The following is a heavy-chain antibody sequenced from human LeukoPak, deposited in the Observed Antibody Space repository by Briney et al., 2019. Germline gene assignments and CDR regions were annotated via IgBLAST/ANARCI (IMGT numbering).Heavy chain of an antibody. D-gene: IGHD2-15*01. CDR2: INTNTGNP. CDR1: GYTFTSYA. V-gene: IGHV7-4-1*01. Sequence: ASVKVSCKASGYTFTSYAMNWVRQAPGQGLEWMGWINTNTGNPTYAQGFTGRFVFSLDTSVSTAYLQICSLKAEDTAVYYCAVGCSGGSCYSGAFDIWGQGTMFTVSS. CDR3: AVGCSGGSCYSGAFDI. J-gene: IGHJ3*02.